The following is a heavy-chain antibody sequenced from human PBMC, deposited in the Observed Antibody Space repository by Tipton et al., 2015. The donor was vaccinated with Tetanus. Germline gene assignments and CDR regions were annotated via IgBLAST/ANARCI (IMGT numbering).Heavy chain of an antibody. CDR2: FYSTQRT. J-gene: IGHJ4*02. CDR3: ARGLPREPFYFDY. CDR1: GASINTGGYL. D-gene: IGHD1-26*01. Sequence: LRLSCTVSGASINTGGYLWTWLRQHRGEGLEWIGYFYSTQRTSSSPSLKSRVHISVDTSKNQLSLSLTSVTAADTAVYFCARGLPREPFYFDYWGQGKQLTVSS. V-gene: IGHV4-31*03.